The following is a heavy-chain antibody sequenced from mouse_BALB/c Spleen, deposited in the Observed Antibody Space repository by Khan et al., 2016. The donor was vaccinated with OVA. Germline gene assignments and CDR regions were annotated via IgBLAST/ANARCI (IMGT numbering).Heavy chain of an antibody. CDR2: ILAGGST. D-gene: IGHD2-3*01. V-gene: IGHV2-9*02. Sequence: QVTLKESGPGLVAPSQSLSITCTVSGFSLTSYGVHWVRQPPGRGLEWLGVILAGGSTNYNSALMSRLSISKGNSKSQVFLKMNSLQTDDTAMYYCARGGGYYEGAMDYWGEGTSVTVSS. CDR1: GFSLTSYG. J-gene: IGHJ4*01. CDR3: ARGGGYYEGAMDY.